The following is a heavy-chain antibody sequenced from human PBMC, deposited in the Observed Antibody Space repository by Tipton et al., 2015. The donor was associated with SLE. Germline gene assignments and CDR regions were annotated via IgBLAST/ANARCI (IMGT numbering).Heavy chain of an antibody. D-gene: IGHD2-2*01. CDR1: GFTFRNHA. CDR2: ISYDGGNK. CDR3: ARAQTVGVPVAMSGSLDC. V-gene: IGHV3-30*04. J-gene: IGHJ4*02. Sequence: SLRLSCAVSGFTFRNHAMQWVRQAPGKGLEWVAIISYDGGNKYHADSVKGRFTISRDNSENTLYLQLNSLRVEDTAVYYCARAQTVGVPVAMSGSLDCWGQGTLVTVSS.